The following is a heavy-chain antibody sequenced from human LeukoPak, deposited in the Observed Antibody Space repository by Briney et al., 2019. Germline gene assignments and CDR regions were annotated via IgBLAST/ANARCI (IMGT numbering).Heavy chain of an antibody. CDR1: GGTFSSYA. CDR3: ARSRVAGPGFDY. D-gene: IGHD6-19*01. V-gene: IGHV1-69*01. CDR2: IIPIFGTA. J-gene: IGHJ4*02. Sequence: SVKVSCKASGGTFSSYAISWVRQAPGQGLERMGGIIPIFGTANYAQKFQGRVTTTADESTSTAYMELSSLRSEDTAVYYCARSRVAGPGFDYWGQGTLVTVSS.